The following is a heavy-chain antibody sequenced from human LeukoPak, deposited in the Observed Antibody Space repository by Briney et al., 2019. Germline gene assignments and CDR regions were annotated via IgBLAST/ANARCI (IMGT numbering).Heavy chain of an antibody. Sequence: GGSLRLSCAASGFTFSSFAMSWVRQAPGKGLDWVSSISGGSENTYYADSVKGRFTISRDNSKNTLGLHLNSLTADDTAVYYCANMQLVKGVFEIWGQGTRVTVSS. J-gene: IGHJ3*02. CDR2: ISGGSENT. D-gene: IGHD6-13*01. CDR3: ANMQLVKGVFEI. V-gene: IGHV3-23*01. CDR1: GFTFSSFA.